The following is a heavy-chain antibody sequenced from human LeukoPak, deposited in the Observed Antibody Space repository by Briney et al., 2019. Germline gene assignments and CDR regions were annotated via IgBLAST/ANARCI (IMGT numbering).Heavy chain of an antibody. D-gene: IGHD2-8*01. V-gene: IGHV1-2*06. J-gene: IGHJ4*02. CDR2: INPNSGDT. Sequence: ASVKVSCKASGYSFTGYYIHWVRQAPEQGLEWVGRINPNSGDTNYAQKFQGRVTMTRDTSINTAYMELSRLRSDDTAVYYCARLYCTNYVCSSFDYWGQGTLVTVSS. CDR1: GYSFTGYY. CDR3: ARLYCTNYVCSSFDY.